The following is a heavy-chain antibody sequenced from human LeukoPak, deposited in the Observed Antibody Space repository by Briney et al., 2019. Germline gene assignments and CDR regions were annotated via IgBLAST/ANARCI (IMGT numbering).Heavy chain of an antibody. CDR3: VKALTTVTNAFDY. V-gene: IGHV3-64D*06. CDR1: GFTFSSYA. D-gene: IGHD4-17*01. CDR2: ISSNGGST. Sequence: GGSLRLSCSASGFTFSSYAMHWVRQAPGKGLEYVSAISSNGGSTYYADSVKGRFTISRDNSKNTLYLQMSSLRAEDTAVYYCVKALTTVTNAFDYWGQGTLVTVSS. J-gene: IGHJ4*02.